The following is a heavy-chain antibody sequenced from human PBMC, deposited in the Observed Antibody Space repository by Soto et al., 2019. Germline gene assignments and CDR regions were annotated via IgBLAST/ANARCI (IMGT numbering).Heavy chain of an antibody. J-gene: IGHJ5*02. CDR3: ARGRSRRGYYYGSGSPNWFDP. D-gene: IGHD3-10*01. V-gene: IGHV4-34*01. CDR1: GGSFSGYY. Sequence: SETMSLTCAVYGGSFSGYYWSWIRQPPGKGLEWIGEINHSGSTNYNPSLKSRVTISVDTSKNQFSLKLSSVTAADTAVYYCARGRSRRGYYYGSGSPNWFDPWGQGTLVTVSS. CDR2: INHSGST.